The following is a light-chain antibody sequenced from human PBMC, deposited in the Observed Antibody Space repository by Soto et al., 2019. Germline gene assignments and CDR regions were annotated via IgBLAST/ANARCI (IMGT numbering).Light chain of an antibody. CDR2: QAS. CDR3: QHYNSYSEA. J-gene: IGKJ1*01. Sequence: DIQMTQSPSTLSASVGDRVTITCRASQSTSSYLAWYQQKPGKAPKLLIYQASSLENGVPPRFSGSGSGTEFSLTISSLQPDDFATYYCQHYNSYSEAFGQGTKVDIK. CDR1: QSTSSY. V-gene: IGKV1-5*03.